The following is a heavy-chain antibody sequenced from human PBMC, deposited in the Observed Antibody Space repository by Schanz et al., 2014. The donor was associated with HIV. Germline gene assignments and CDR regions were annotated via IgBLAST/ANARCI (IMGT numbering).Heavy chain of an antibody. V-gene: IGHV4-4*07. J-gene: IGHJ5*01. D-gene: IGHD6-6*01. CDR3: AKSGQLVTKEYWFDS. CDR1: SGSVTTYY. Sequence: QVQLQESGPRLMKPSETVSLTCTVSSGSVTTYYWNWIRQSAGKGLEWIGRVSASGSTDYNPSLKGRVTVSLDTSNNLFSLKLKSVPAADTAVYYCAKSGQLVTKEYWFDSWGQGTLVIVSS. CDR2: VSASGST.